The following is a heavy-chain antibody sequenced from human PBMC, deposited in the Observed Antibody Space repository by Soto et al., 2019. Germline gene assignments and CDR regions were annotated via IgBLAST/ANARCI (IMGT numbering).Heavy chain of an antibody. D-gene: IGHD1-26*01. Sequence: VQLVQSGAEVKKPGSSVKVSCKASGGTFSSYSINWVRQAPGQGLEWMGEIIPIFGTANYAQKFQGRVTITADESTSTAYMELSSLRPEDTAVYYCARDGGRHSGGIDYWGQGTLVTVSS. J-gene: IGHJ4*02. CDR2: IIPIFGTA. CDR3: ARDGGRHSGGIDY. CDR1: GGTFSSYS. V-gene: IGHV1-69*01.